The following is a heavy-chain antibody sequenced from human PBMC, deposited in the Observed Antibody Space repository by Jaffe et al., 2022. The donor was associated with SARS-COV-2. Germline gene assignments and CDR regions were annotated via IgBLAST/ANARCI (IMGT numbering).Heavy chain of an antibody. V-gene: IGHV4-61*02. CDR3: GGAEYGRHYAVDF. CDR1: GAFIDRGEHH. J-gene: IGHJ6*02. Sequence: QVQLLQESGPRQVKPSQTLTLTCTVTGAFIDRGEHHWAWIRQTAETGLEWIGHVYTTISRTYNPSLKSRVTISVDMSRNQFSLRLTSVTAADTAVYYCGGAEYGRHYAVDFWGRGTAVSVS. CDR2: VYTTISR. D-gene: IGHD4-17*01.